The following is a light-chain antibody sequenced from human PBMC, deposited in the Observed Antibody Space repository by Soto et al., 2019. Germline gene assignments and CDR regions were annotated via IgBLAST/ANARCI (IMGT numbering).Light chain of an antibody. V-gene: IGKV1-5*03. Sequence: DIQMTQSPSTLSASVGDRVTITCRASQSISSWLAWYQQKPGKAPKFLIYTPSSLESGVPSRFSGRGSGTELSLTISSLQPDDFATYYCQQYNSYWWTFGQGTKVEIK. CDR1: QSISSW. CDR2: TPS. CDR3: QQYNSYWWT. J-gene: IGKJ1*01.